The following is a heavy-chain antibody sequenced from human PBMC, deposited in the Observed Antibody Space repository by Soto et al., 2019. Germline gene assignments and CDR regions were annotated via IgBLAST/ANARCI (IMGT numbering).Heavy chain of an antibody. V-gene: IGHV5-51*01. CDR3: ARHAYDFWSGHPNPRYYYGMDV. CDR2: IYPGDPNT. J-gene: IGHJ6*02. CDR1: GYSFTSYW. D-gene: IGHD3-3*01. Sequence: GESLKISCKGSGYSFTSYWIGWARQMPGKGLEWMGIIYPGDPNTRYSPSLQGQVTISVDKSISTAYLQWSSLKATDTAMYYCARHAYDFWSGHPNPRYYYGMDVWGQGTTVTVSS.